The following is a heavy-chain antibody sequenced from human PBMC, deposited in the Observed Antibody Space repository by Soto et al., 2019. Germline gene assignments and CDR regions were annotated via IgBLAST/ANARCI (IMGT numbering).Heavy chain of an antibody. CDR2: ISGYNGKT. CDR1: GYPFSSYG. CDR3: VRDFWQSLVQYYYGMAV. D-gene: IGHD6-19*01. Sequence: QVHLVQSGGEVKRPGDSVKVSCKTSGYPFSSYGISWVRQAPGQGLEWLGWISGYNGKTEYGQKVQDRLTMSTDTSTNTDYMELRNLRSDDTAVYYCVRDFWQSLVQYYYGMAVWGQGTTVTVSS. V-gene: IGHV1-18*04. J-gene: IGHJ6*02.